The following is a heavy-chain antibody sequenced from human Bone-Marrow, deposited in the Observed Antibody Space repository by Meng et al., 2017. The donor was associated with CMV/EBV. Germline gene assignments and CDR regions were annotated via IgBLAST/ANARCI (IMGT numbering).Heavy chain of an antibody. CDR3: ARDPRYCTNGVCSG. V-gene: IGHV3-9*01. CDR1: GFTFDDYA. CDR2: ISWNSGSI. J-gene: IGHJ4*02. Sequence: SLKISCAASGFTFDDYAMHWVRQAPGKGLEWVSGISWNSGSIGYADSVKGRFTISRDNAKNSLYLQMNSLRAEDTAVYYCARDPRYCTNGVCSGWGQGTLVTVSS. D-gene: IGHD2-8*01.